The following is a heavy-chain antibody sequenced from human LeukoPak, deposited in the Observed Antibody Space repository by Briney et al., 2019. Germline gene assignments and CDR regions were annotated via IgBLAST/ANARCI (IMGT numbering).Heavy chain of an antibody. Sequence: GGSLRLSCAASGFTFSSYGMHWVRQAPGKGLEWVAFIRYDGSNKYYADSVKGRFTISRDNSKNTLYLQMDSLRAEDTAVYYCAKGLHRYYYDSSGYYVFDYWGQGTLVTVSS. J-gene: IGHJ4*02. V-gene: IGHV3-30*02. CDR2: IRYDGSNK. CDR3: AKGLHRYYYDSSGYYVFDY. D-gene: IGHD3-22*01. CDR1: GFTFSSYG.